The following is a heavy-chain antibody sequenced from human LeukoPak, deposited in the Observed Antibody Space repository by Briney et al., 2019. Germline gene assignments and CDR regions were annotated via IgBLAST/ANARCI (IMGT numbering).Heavy chain of an antibody. CDR2: ISWNSGSI. CDR1: GFTFDDYA. J-gene: IGHJ4*02. V-gene: IGHV3-9*01. CDR3: ARDPGVGWDLHPGNNDY. D-gene: IGHD1-26*01. Sequence: AGGSLRLSCAASGFTFDDYAMHWVRQAPGKGLEWVSGISWNSGSIGYADSVKGRFTISRDNAKNSLYLQMNSLKAEDTAVYYCARDPGVGWDLHPGNNDYWGQGTLVTVSS.